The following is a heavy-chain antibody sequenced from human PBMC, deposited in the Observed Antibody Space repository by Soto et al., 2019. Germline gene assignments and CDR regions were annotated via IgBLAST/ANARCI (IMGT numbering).Heavy chain of an antibody. V-gene: IGHV3-30*03. D-gene: IGHD6-13*01. CDR3: ARRIPVSGPYGAFDL. CDR1: GFTFSNFA. CDR2: ISHDGDNQ. J-gene: IGHJ3*01. Sequence: QVQLVESGGGVVQPGRSLRVSCVASGFTFSNFAMYWVRQAPGKGLEWVALISHDGDNQYYADSLKGRFTVSRDNSKSTLYLQMTSPRPDDTAIYYCARRIPVSGPYGAFDLWGQVTMVTVSS.